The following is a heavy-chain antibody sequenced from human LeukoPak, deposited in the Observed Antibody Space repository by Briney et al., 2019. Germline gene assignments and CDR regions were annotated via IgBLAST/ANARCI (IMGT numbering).Heavy chain of an antibody. CDR1: GGSISSYY. CDR2: IYYSGST. D-gene: IGHD3-22*01. CDR3: ARDREDYYDSSGLGWFDP. J-gene: IGHJ5*02. V-gene: IGHV4-59*01. Sequence: SETLSLTCTVSGGSISSYYWSWIRQPPGKGLEWIGYIYYSGSTNYNPSLKSRVTISVDTSKNQFSLKLSSVTAADTAVYYCARDREDYYDSSGLGWFDPWGQGTLVTVSS.